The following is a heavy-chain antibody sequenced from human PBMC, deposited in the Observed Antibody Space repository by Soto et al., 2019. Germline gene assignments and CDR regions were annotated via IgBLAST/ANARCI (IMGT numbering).Heavy chain of an antibody. D-gene: IGHD3-10*01. Sequence: GGSLRLSCAASGFTFSSYWMHWVRQAPGKGLVWVSRINSDGSSTSYADFVKGRFTLSRDNAQHTLYLQMDSLRVKDTAVYYCERARVVGRGVIKHYYVYGMDVWGQGTTVTVSS. CDR3: ERARVVGRGVIKHYYVYGMDV. V-gene: IGHV3-74*01. CDR2: INSDGSST. CDR1: GFTFSSYW. J-gene: IGHJ6*02.